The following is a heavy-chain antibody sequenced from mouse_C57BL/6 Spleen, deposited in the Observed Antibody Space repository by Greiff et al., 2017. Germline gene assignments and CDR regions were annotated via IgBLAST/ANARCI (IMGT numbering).Heavy chain of an antibody. CDR1: GYTFTSYW. D-gene: IGHD1-1*01. Sequence: VQLQQPGAELVKPGASVKMSCKASGYTFTSYWLTWVKQRPGQGLEWIGDIYPGSGSTNYNEKFKSKATLTVDTSSRPAYMQLSSLTSADSAVYCCARKITTVGATDWYFDVWGTGTTVTVSS. CDR3: ARKITTVGATDWYFDV. J-gene: IGHJ1*03. CDR2: IYPGSGST. V-gene: IGHV1-55*01.